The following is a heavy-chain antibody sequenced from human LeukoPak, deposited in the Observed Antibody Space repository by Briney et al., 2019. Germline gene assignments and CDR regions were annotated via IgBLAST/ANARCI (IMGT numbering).Heavy chain of an antibody. CDR3: ARDMPFGGY. D-gene: IGHD3-16*01. Sequence: GGSLRLSCAASGFTFSSYAMHWVRQAPGKGLEWVAVISYDGSNKYYADSVKGRFTISRDNAKNSLYLQVNSLRAEDTAVYYCARDMPFGGYWGQGTLVTVSS. CDR2: ISYDGSNK. CDR1: GFTFSSYA. V-gene: IGHV3-30*04. J-gene: IGHJ4*02.